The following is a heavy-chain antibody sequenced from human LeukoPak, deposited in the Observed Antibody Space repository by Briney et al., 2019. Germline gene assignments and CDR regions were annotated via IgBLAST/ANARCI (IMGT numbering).Heavy chain of an antibody. CDR1: GYTFTGYY. V-gene: IGHV1-46*01. CDR3: ARETCSGGSCLYYFDY. D-gene: IGHD2-15*01. Sequence: ASVKVSCKASGYTFTGYYMHWVRQAPGQGLEWMGIINPSGGSTSYAQKFQGRVTMTRDMSTSTVYMELSSLRSEDTAVYYCARETCSGGSCLYYFDYWGQGTLVTVSS. CDR2: INPSGGST. J-gene: IGHJ4*02.